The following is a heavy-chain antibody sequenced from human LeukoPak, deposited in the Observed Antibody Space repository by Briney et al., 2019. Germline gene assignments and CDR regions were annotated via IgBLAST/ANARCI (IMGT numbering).Heavy chain of an antibody. V-gene: IGHV3-48*04. J-gene: IGHJ4*02. CDR1: GFTFSSYS. CDR2: ISSSSNII. CDR3: ARVFSMVRGVRTGPFDY. D-gene: IGHD3-10*01. Sequence: GGSLRLSCAASGFTFSSYSMNWVRQAPGKGLEWVSYISSSSNIIYYADSVKGRFTISRDNAKNSLYLQMNSLRAEDTAVYYCARVFSMVRGVRTGPFDYWGQGTLVTVSS.